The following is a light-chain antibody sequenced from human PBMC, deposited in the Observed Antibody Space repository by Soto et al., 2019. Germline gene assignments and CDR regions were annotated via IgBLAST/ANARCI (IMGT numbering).Light chain of an antibody. CDR2: DAS. CDR1: QSVGTY. J-gene: IGKJ2*01. CDR3: QQLYNCPNT. V-gene: IGKV3-11*01. Sequence: EIVLTQSPATLSLSPGERATLSCRTSQSVGTYLAWYQHNPGQAPRLLIYDASNRATGIPARFSGSGSGTDFTLTISRLDPEDFAVYYCQQLYNCPNTFGQGTKLEIK.